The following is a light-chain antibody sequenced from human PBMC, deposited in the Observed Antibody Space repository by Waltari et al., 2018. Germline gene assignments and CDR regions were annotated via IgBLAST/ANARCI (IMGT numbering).Light chain of an antibody. CDR3: SSQSSDNVVL. Sequence: QSALTQPASVSGSPGQSITISCTGTSSDVGGYNSVSWYQDHPGQAPKVIIYDVSDRPSGISERFSGSKSGNTASLTISGLQAEDEADYYCSSQSSDNVVLFGGGTKLIVL. CDR2: DVS. V-gene: IGLV2-14*03. J-gene: IGLJ2*01. CDR1: SSDVGGYNS.